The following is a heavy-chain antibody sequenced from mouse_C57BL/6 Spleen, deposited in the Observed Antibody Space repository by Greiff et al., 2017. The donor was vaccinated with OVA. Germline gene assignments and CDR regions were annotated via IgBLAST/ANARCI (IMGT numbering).Heavy chain of an antibody. CDR2: INPSNGGT. CDR1: GYTFTSYW. D-gene: IGHD2-1*01. V-gene: IGHV1-53*01. Sequence: VQLQQPGTELVKPGASVKLSCKASGYTFTSYWMHWVKQRPGQGLEWIGNINPSNGGTNYNEKFKSKATLTVDKSSSTAYMQRSSLTSEDSAVYYCARSGGNGRYFDVWGTGTTVTVSS. CDR3: ARSGGNGRYFDV. J-gene: IGHJ1*03.